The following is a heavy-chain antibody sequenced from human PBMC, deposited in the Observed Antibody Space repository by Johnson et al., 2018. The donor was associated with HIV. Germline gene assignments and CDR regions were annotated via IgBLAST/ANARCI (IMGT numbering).Heavy chain of an antibody. Sequence: QVKLVESGGGVVQPGRSLRLSCAASGFTFSSYGMHWVRQAPGKGLEWVAVISYDGSNKYYADSVKGRFTISRDNSKNTLYLQMNSLRAEDTAVYYCAKGWGAFDIWGQGTMVTVSS. D-gene: IGHD3-16*01. J-gene: IGHJ3*02. CDR1: GFTFSSYG. CDR3: AKGWGAFDI. V-gene: IGHV3-30*18. CDR2: ISYDGSNK.